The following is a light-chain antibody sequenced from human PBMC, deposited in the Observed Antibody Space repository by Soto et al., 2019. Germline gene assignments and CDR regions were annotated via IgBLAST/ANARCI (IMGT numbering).Light chain of an antibody. CDR2: AAS. J-gene: IGKJ3*01. CDR3: QQSYSTPT. V-gene: IGKV1-39*01. CDR1: QSISSY. Sequence: DIQMTQSPSSLSASVGDRVTITCRASQSISSYLNWYQQKPGKAPKLLFYAASSLQSGVTPRFNGSGSGTDFTLTISSLQPEDFETYYCQQSYSTPTFGPGTKVDIK.